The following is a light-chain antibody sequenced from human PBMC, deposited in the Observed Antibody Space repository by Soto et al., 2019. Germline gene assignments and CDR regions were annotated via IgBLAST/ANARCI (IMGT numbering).Light chain of an antibody. CDR2: GAS. V-gene: IGKV3-20*01. J-gene: IGKJ1*01. Sequence: EVVLTQSPGTLSLSPGERATLSCRASETVTSDYLAWYQQKPGQAPRLLFYGASRRAAGIPDRFSGSWSGTDFTLVISRLEPEDFVVYYCHQYGSSPWTFGQGTKVEIK. CDR3: HQYGSSPWT. CDR1: ETVTSDY.